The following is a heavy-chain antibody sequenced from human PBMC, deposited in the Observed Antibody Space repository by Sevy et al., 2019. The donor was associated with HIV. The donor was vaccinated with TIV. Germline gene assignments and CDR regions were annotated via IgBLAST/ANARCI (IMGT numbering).Heavy chain of an antibody. CDR3: ARVDYGDYEVDY. V-gene: IGHV1-2*06. D-gene: IGHD4-17*01. J-gene: IGHJ4*02. CDR1: GYTFTGYY. CDR2: INPNSGGT. Sequence: ASVKVSCKASGYTFTGYYMHWVRQAPGQGLEWMGRINPNSGGTNYAQKFQGRVTMTRDTSISTAYMELSRLRSDDTAVYYWARVDYGDYEVDYWGQGTLVTVSS.